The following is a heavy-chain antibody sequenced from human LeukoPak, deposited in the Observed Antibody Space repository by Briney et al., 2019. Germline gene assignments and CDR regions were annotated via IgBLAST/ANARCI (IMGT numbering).Heavy chain of an antibody. CDR1: GFTFSSYE. Sequence: GGSLRLSCAASGFTFSSYEMNWVRQAPGKGLEWVSFISSSSSTIYYADSVKGRFTISRDNAKNSLYLQMNSLRAEDTAVYYCARDRGGSYSAIDYWGQGTLVTVSS. CDR2: ISSSSSTI. J-gene: IGHJ4*02. V-gene: IGHV3-48*03. CDR3: ARDRGGSYSAIDY. D-gene: IGHD1-26*01.